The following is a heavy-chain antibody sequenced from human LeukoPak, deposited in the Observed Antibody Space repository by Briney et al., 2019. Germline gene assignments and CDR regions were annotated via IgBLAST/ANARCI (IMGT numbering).Heavy chain of an antibody. CDR3: ASTLGVQGNNYYDSSGYPNPFDY. CDR2: IYYSGST. D-gene: IGHD3-22*01. J-gene: IGHJ4*02. CDR1: GGSISSSSYY. V-gene: IGHV4-39*07. Sequence: PSETLSLTCTVSGGSISSSSYYWGWIRQPPGKGLEWIGSIYYSGSTYYNPSLKSRVTISVDTSKNQFSLKLSSVTAADTAVYYCASTLGVQGNNYYDSSGYPNPFDYWGQGTLVTVSS.